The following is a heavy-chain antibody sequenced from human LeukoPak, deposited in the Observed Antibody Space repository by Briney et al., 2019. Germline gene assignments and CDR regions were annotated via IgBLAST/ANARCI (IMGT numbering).Heavy chain of an antibody. D-gene: IGHD6-13*01. J-gene: IGHJ6*03. V-gene: IGHV1-3*03. Sequence: ASVRVSCKASGYTFTSYAMHWVRQAPGQRLEWMGWINAGNGNTKYSQEFQGRVTITRDTSASTAYMELSSLRSEDMAVYYCARGGVGAAAGTNYYYYYMDVWGKGTTVTISS. CDR1: GYTFTSYA. CDR2: INAGNGNT. CDR3: ARGGVGAAAGTNYYYYYMDV.